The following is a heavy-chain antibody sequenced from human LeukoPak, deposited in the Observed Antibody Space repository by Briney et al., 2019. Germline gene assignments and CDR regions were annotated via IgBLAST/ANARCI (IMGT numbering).Heavy chain of an antibody. V-gene: IGHV1-69*05. CDR1: GGTFSSYA. CDR3: ARGITMVRGYYYYYYMDV. CDR2: IIPIFGTA. Sequence: ASVKVSCKASGGTFSSYAISWVRQAPGQELEWMGGIIPIFGTANYAQKFQGRVTITTDESTSTAYMELSSLRSEDTAVYYCARGITMVRGYYYYYYMDVWGKGTTVTVSS. J-gene: IGHJ6*03. D-gene: IGHD3-10*01.